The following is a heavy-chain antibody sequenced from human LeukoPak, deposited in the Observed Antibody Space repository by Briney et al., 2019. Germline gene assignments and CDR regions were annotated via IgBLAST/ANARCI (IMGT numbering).Heavy chain of an antibody. J-gene: IGHJ4*02. Sequence: GGSLRLSCAASGFTVSSNYMSWVRQAPGKGLEWVSVIYSGGSTYYADSVKGRFTISRDNAKSSLNLQMNSLKAEDTAVYYCARLSRSSYGKYYFDSWGQGTLVTVSS. V-gene: IGHV3-66*04. CDR3: ARLSRSSYGKYYFDS. CDR2: IYSGGST. D-gene: IGHD1-26*01. CDR1: GFTVSSNY.